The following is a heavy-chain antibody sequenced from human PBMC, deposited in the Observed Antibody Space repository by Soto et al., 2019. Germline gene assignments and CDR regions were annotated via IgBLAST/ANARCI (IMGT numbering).Heavy chain of an antibody. D-gene: IGHD3-9*01. CDR1: GFTFSSYA. Sequence: QVQLVESGGGVVQPGRSLRLSCAASGFTFSSYAMHWVRQAPVKGLEPVAVISYDGSNKYYADSVKGRFTISRDNSKNTLNLQMNSLRAEDTAVYYCAREVPVLRYLLYWGQGTLVTVAS. V-gene: IGHV3-30-3*01. J-gene: IGHJ4*02. CDR2: ISYDGSNK. CDR3: AREVPVLRYLLY.